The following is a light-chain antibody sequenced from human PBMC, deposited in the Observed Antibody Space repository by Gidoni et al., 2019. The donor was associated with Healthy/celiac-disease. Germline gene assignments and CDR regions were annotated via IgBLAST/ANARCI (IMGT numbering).Light chain of an antibody. CDR1: QSVSSN. V-gene: IGKV3-15*01. J-gene: IGKJ4*01. Sequence: EIVMTQSPATLSVSPGERATLSCRASQSVSSNLAWYQQKPGQAPRLLIYGASTRATGIPARFSGSGSGTEFTLTISSLQSEDFAVYYCQQYNNWPLTFGGXTQVEIK. CDR2: GAS. CDR3: QQYNNWPLT.